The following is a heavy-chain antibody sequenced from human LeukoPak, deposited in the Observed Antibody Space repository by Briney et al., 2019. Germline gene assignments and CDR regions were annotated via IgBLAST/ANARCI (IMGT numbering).Heavy chain of an antibody. CDR2: IYYSGST. CDR3: AREFNGSPDY. D-gene: IGHD3-10*01. J-gene: IGHJ4*02. V-gene: IGHV4-39*01. CDR1: GGSISSSNYY. Sequence: SETLSLTCSVSGGSISSSNYYWGWIRQPPGKGLEWIGSIYYSGSTYYNPSLKSRVTIFVDTSKNQFSLKLSSVTAADTAVYYCAREFNGSPDYLGQGTLVTVSS.